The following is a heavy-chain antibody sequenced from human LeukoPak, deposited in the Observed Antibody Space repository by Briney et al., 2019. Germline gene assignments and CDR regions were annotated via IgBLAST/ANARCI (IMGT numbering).Heavy chain of an antibody. J-gene: IGHJ3*01. V-gene: IGHV4-59*08. D-gene: IGHD3-16*01. CDR1: GGSISGTYY. Sequence: PSEILSLTCTVSGGSISGTYYWRWIRQPPGKGLEWIGYIYYTGTTDSNPSLKSRVTISLDTSKNQFSLNLSSVTAADTAVYYCARRWVYDKRAFDAWGQGTMVTVSS. CDR3: ARRWVYDKRAFDA. CDR2: IYYTGTT.